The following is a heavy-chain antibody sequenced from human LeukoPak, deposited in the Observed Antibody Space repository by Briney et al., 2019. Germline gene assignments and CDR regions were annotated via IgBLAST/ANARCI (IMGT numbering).Heavy chain of an antibody. Sequence: SETLSLTCTVSGGSISSSYYYWGWIRQPPGKGLEWIGSIYYSGSTYYNPSLKSRVTISVDTSKNQFSLKLRSVTAADTAVYYCARVVVVTADHDAFDIWGQGTMVTVSS. CDR2: IYYSGST. V-gene: IGHV4-39*07. CDR3: ARVVVVTADHDAFDI. D-gene: IGHD2-21*02. CDR1: GGSISSSYYY. J-gene: IGHJ3*02.